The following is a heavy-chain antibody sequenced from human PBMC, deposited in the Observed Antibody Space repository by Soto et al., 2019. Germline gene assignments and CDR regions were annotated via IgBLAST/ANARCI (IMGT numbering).Heavy chain of an antibody. CDR3: ARVHYYDSSAYYL. V-gene: IGHV3-30*03. Sequence: GGSLRLSCAASGISFSHYGMHWVRQVPGKGLEWVAVISYDGGEKKYGDSVKGRFTISRDNAKNSLYLQMSSLRAEDTAVYYCARVHYYDSSAYYLWGQGTLVTVSS. CDR2: ISYDGGEK. D-gene: IGHD3-22*01. J-gene: IGHJ4*02. CDR1: GISFSHYG.